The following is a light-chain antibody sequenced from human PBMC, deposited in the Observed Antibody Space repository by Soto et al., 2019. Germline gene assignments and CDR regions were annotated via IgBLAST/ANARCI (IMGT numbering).Light chain of an antibody. CDR2: CAS. J-gene: IGKJ5*01. V-gene: IGKV3-20*01. CDR1: QNVNSN. CDR3: QQYGSSPPIT. Sequence: EIVMTQSPVPLSLSPGERATLSCRASQNVNSNLAWYQPKPGQAPRLLIYCASSRATGIPDRFSGSGSGTDFTLTISRLEPEDFAVYYCQQYGSSPPITFGQGTRPDIK.